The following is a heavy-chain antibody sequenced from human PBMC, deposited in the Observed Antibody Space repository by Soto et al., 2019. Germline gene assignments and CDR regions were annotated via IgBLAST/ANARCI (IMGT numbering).Heavy chain of an antibody. V-gene: IGHV2-5*02. J-gene: IGHJ5*02. Sequence: QIPLKESGPTLVPPTQTLTLTCTFSGFSLSTSGVGVGWIRQPPGKALEWLALIYWDDDTRYSPSLKSRLTITKDTSKNQVVRTTTNMDPVDTATYYCAHSFRITVGGVTKNWCDPWGQGTLVTVAA. CDR3: AHSFRITVGGVTKNWCDP. CDR2: IYWDDDT. CDR1: GFSLSTSGVG. D-gene: IGHD3-16*01.